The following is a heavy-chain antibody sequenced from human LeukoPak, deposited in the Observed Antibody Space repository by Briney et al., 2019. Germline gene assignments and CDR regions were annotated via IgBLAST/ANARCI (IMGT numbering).Heavy chain of an antibody. V-gene: IGHV1-69*13. CDR2: IIPIFGTA. D-gene: IGHD6-6*01. CDR3: ARGYSSSSLDAFDI. J-gene: IGHJ3*02. CDR1: GGTFSSYA. Sequence: ASVKVSCKASGGTFSSYAISWVRQAPGQGLEWMGGIIPIFGTANYAQKFQGRVTITADESTSTAYMELSSLRSEDTAVYYCARGYSSSSLDAFDIWGQGTMVTVSS.